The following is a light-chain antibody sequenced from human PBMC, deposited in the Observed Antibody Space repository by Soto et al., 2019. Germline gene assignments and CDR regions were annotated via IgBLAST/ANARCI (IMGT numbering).Light chain of an antibody. CDR3: QQSFSSPPWT. CDR1: QNIKTY. V-gene: IGKV1-39*01. J-gene: IGKJ1*01. CDR2: AAS. Sequence: QMTPSPSSLSASVGDSFNITCRASQNIKTYLNWYQQKPGKAPNLLIYAASSLHSGVPSRFSGSGSGTDFSLTISSLQPEDFATYYCQQSFSSPPWTFGQGTKVDIK.